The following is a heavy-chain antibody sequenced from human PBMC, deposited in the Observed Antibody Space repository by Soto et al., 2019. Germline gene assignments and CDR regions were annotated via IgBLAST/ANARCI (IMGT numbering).Heavy chain of an antibody. CDR3: ASSQYYDFWSGYYMPDY. CDR2: IYYSGST. D-gene: IGHD3-3*01. Sequence: SETLSLTCTVSGGSISSYYWCWIRQPPGKGLEWIGYIYYSGSTNYNPSLKIRVTISVDTSKNQFSLKLSSVTAADTAVYYCASSQYYDFWSGYYMPDYWGQGTQVTVSS. V-gene: IGHV4-59*08. J-gene: IGHJ4*02. CDR1: GGSISSYY.